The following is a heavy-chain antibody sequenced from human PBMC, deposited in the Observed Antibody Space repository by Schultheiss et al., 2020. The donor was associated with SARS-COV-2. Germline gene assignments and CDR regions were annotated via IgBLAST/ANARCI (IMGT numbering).Heavy chain of an antibody. CDR2: ISGSGGST. CDR3: AKDVTGEAFDI. V-gene: IGHV3-23*01. CDR1: GFTFSSYA. D-gene: IGHD7-27*01. Sequence: GESLKISCAASGFTFSSYAMHWVRQAPGKGLEWVSAISGSGGSTYYADSVKGRFTISRDNSKNTLYLQMNSLRAEDTAVYYCAKDVTGEAFDIWGQGTMVTVSS. J-gene: IGHJ3*02.